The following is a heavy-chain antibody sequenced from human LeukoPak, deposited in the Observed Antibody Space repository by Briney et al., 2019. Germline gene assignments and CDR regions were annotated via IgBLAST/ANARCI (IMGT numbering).Heavy chain of an antibody. V-gene: IGHV1-2*02. J-gene: IGHJ4*02. D-gene: IGHD3-10*01. CDR1: GYTFTDYY. CDR3: ARATMVRGAIAFDY. Sequence: ASVKVSCEASGYTFTDYYMHWVRQAPGQGLEWMVWINPNSGGTNYAQKFQGRVTMTRDTSIRTAYMELSRLTSDDTAVYYCARATMVRGAIAFDYWGQGILVTVSS. CDR2: INPNSGGT.